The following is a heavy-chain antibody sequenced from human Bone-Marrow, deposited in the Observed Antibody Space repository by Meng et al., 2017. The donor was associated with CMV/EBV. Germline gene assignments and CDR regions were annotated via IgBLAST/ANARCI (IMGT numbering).Heavy chain of an antibody. CDR2: IRSKAYGGTT. V-gene: IGHV3-49*04. CDR3: TFYCSSTNCYTGEFDY. J-gene: IGHJ4*02. D-gene: IGHD2-2*02. Sequence: GESLKISCTASGFTFGDYAMSWVRQAPGKGLEWVGFIRSKAYGGTTEYAASVKGRFTISRDDSKSIAYLQMNSLKTEDTAVYYCTFYCSSTNCYTGEFDYWGQGTLVTVSS. CDR1: GFTFGDYA.